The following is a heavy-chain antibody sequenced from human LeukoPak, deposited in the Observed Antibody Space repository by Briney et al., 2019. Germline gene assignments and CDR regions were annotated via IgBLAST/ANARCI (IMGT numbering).Heavy chain of an antibody. Sequence: ASVKVSCKASGYTLTGYYMHWVRQAPGQGLEWMGWINPNSGGTNYAQKFQGWVTMTRDTSISTAYMELSRLRSDDTAVYYCARDMVRGVTFRKGVNYGMDVWGQGTTVTVSS. D-gene: IGHD3-10*01. CDR3: ARDMVRGVTFRKGVNYGMDV. CDR1: GYTLTGYY. V-gene: IGHV1-2*04. J-gene: IGHJ6*02. CDR2: INPNSGGT.